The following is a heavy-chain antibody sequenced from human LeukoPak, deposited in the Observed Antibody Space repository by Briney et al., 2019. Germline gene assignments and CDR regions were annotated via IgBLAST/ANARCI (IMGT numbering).Heavy chain of an antibody. CDR3: ARGGDIVVVVAATFDY. Sequence: ASVKVSCKASGYTFTGYYMHWVRQAPGQGLEWMGWINPNSGGTNYAQKFQGWVTMTGDTSISTAYMELSRLRSDDTAVYYCARGGDIVVVVAATFDYWGQGTLVTVSS. J-gene: IGHJ4*02. D-gene: IGHD2-15*01. CDR1: GYTFTGYY. V-gene: IGHV1-2*04. CDR2: INPNSGGT.